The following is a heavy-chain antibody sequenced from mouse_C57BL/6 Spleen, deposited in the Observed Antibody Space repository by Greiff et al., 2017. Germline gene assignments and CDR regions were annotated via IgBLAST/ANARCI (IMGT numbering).Heavy chain of an antibody. Sequence: QVQLQQSGAELVRPGTSVKVSCKASGYAFTNYLIEWVKQRPGQGLEWIGVINPGSGGTNYYAKFKGKATLTADKSSSTAYMQLSSLTSEDSAVYFCARVSDYYGYWGQGTTLTVSS. CDR2: INPGSGGT. D-gene: IGHD1-1*01. CDR3: ARVSDYYGY. J-gene: IGHJ2*01. V-gene: IGHV1-54*01. CDR1: GYAFTNYL.